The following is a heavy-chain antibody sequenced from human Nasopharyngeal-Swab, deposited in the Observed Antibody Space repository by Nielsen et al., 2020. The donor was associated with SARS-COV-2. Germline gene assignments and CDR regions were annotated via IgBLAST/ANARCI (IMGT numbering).Heavy chain of an antibody. D-gene: IGHD6-13*01. CDR3: ARDLGYSSSFGMDV. Sequence: SVKVSCKTSGGTFSSYAISWVRQAPGQGLEWMGGIIPIFGTANYAQKFQGRVTITADESTSTAYMELSSLRSEDTAVYYCARDLGYSSSFGMDVWGQGTTVTVSS. J-gene: IGHJ6*02. V-gene: IGHV1-69*13. CDR2: IIPIFGTA. CDR1: GGTFSSYA.